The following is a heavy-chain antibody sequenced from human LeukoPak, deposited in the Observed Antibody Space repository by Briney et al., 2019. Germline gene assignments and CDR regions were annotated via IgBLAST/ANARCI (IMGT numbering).Heavy chain of an antibody. D-gene: IGHD6-13*01. J-gene: IGHJ6*03. CDR2: INHSGST. CDR3: ARGGAAAGRNYYYTDV. V-gene: IGHV4-34*01. Sequence: PSETLSLTCAVYGGSFSGYYWSWIRQPPGKGLEWIGEINHSGSTNYNPSLKSRVTISVDTSKNQFSLKLSSVTAADTAVYYCARGGAAAGRNYYYTDVWGKGTTVTVSS. CDR1: GGSFSGYY.